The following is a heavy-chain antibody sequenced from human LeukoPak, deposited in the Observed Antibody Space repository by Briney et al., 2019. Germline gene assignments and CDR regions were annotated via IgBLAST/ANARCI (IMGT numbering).Heavy chain of an antibody. CDR1: GFTFSSYS. Sequence: GGSLRLSCAASGFTFSSYSMNWVRQAPGKGLEWVSAISGSGGSTYYADSVKGRFTISRDNSKNTLYLQMNSLRAEDTAVYYCAKSPYSSSSQYYFDYWGQGTLVTVSS. CDR2: ISGSGGST. CDR3: AKSPYSSSSQYYFDY. J-gene: IGHJ4*02. V-gene: IGHV3-23*01. D-gene: IGHD6-6*01.